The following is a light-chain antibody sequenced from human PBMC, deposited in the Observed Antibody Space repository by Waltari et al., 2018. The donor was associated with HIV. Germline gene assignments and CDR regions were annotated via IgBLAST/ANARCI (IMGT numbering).Light chain of an antibody. CDR3: CSSAGRYTFV. J-gene: IGLJ1*01. CDR1: SSDVGSYNY. CDR2: DAM. V-gene: IGLV2-11*01. Sequence: QSALSQPRSVSGSPGQSITISCTGTSSDVGSYNYVSWYHHTPGKAPKLMIYDAMKRPSGVPDHFSGCRSGNTSSLTISGLQVEDGADYYCCSSAGRYTFVFGTGTKVTVL.